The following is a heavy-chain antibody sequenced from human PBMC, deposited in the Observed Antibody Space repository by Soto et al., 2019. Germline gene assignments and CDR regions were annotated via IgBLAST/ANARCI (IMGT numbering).Heavy chain of an antibody. Sequence: QVQLQESGPGLVKPSQTLSLTCTVSGGSISSGGYCWSWIRQHPGEGLEWIGFMYNSGSTSYNPSLNSPSTISVDSSTNQCSLNLRSVTAADTAVYYCARGGDTTKVDYWGQRTLVTVSS. V-gene: IGHV4-31*01. CDR2: MYNSGST. J-gene: IGHJ4*02. CDR3: ARGGDTTKVDY. CDR1: GGSISSGGYC. D-gene: IGHD3-16*01.